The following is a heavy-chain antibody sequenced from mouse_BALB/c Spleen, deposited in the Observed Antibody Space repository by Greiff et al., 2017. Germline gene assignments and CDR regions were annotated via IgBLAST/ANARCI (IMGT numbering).Heavy chain of an antibody. J-gene: IGHJ3*01. Sequence: QVQLKQSGPGLVQPSQSLSITCTVSGFSLTSYGVHWVRQSPGKGLEWLGVIWSGGSTDYNSALKSRLSISKDNSKSQVFLKMNSLQTDDTAMYYCAREKYGNLAWFAYWGQGTLVTVSA. D-gene: IGHD2-10*02. V-gene: IGHV2-4-1*01. CDR2: IWSGGST. CDR1: GFSLTSYG. CDR3: AREKYGNLAWFAY.